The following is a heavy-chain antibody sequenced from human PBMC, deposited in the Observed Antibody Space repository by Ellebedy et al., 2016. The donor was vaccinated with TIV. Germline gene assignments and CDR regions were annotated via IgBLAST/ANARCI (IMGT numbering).Heavy chain of an antibody. CDR3: AESDTAMDAFDY. D-gene: IGHD5-18*01. CDR2: TYYRSKWYN. J-gene: IGHJ4*02. V-gene: IGHV6-1*01. Sequence: MPSETLSLTCAISGDSVSSNSAAWNWIRQSPSRGLEWLGRTYYRSKWYNDYAVSVKSRITINPDTSKNQFSLQLNSVTTEDTAVYYCAESDTAMDAFDYWGQGTLVTVSS. CDR1: GDSVSSNSAA.